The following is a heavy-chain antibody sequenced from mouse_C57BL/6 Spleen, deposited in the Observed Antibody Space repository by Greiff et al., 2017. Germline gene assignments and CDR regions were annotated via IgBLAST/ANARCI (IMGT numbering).Heavy chain of an antibody. J-gene: IGHJ4*01. CDR2: IHPNSGST. Sequence: QVQLKQSGAELVKPGASVKLSCKASGYTFTSYWMHWVKQRPGQGLEWIGKIHPNSGSTNYNEKVKSKATLTVDKSSSTAYMQLSSLTSEDSAVYYCARNYYGSSYESYAMDYWGQGTSVTVSS. V-gene: IGHV1-64*01. CDR1: GYTFTSYW. D-gene: IGHD1-1*01. CDR3: ARNYYGSSYESYAMDY.